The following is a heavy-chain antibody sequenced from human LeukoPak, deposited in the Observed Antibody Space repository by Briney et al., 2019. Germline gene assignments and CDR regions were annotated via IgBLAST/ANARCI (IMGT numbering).Heavy chain of an antibody. D-gene: IGHD3-22*01. CDR1: GGSISSYY. CDR3: ARDPYDTSANDAFDI. V-gene: IGHV4-4*07. Sequence: SETLSLTCTVSGGSISSYYWSWIRQPAGKGLEWIGRIYTSGSTNYNPSLKSRVTMSVDTSKNQFSLKLSSVTAADTAVYYCARDPYDTSANDAFDIWGQGTMVSVSS. J-gene: IGHJ3*02. CDR2: IYTSGST.